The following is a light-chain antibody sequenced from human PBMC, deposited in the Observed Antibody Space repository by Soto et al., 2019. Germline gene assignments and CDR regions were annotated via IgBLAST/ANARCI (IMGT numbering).Light chain of an antibody. CDR2: GAS. CDR3: QQYNNWPPVT. CDR1: QSIANS. Sequence: EIVLTQSPGTLSLSPGERASLSCRASQSIANSLAWYQQKPGQAPRLLIFGASNRATGIPARFSGSGSGTEFTLTISSLQSEDFALYYCQQYNNWPPVTFGQGTRLEIK. V-gene: IGKV3-15*01. J-gene: IGKJ5*01.